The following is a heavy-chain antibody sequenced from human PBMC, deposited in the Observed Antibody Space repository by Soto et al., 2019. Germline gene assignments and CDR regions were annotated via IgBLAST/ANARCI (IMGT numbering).Heavy chain of an antibody. V-gene: IGHV3-33*01. D-gene: IGHD2-2*01. CDR3: ARNPPSYPPAAYYFDY. Sequence: GGSLRLSCAASGFTFSSYGMHWVRQAPGKGLEWVAVIWYDGSNKYYADSVKGRFTISRDNSKNTLYLQMNGLRAEDTAVYYCARNPPSYPPAAYYFDYWGQGTLVTVSS. CDR1: GFTFSSYG. CDR2: IWYDGSNK. J-gene: IGHJ4*02.